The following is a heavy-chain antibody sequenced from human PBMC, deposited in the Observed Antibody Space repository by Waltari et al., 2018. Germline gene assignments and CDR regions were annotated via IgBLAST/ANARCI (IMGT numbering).Heavy chain of an antibody. CDR1: GDSVSSNSAA. J-gene: IGHJ5*02. V-gene: IGHV6-1*03. CDR3: ARRRAGYQLLWPPNWFDP. CDR2: TYYRSKWYN. Sequence: QVQLQQSGPGLVKPSQTLSLTCAISGDSVSSNSAAWNWIRQSPSRGLEWLGRTYYRSKWYNDYAVSVKSLITINPDTSKNQFSLQLNSVTPEDTAVYYCARRRAGYQLLWPPNWFDPWGQGTLVTVSS. D-gene: IGHD2-2*01.